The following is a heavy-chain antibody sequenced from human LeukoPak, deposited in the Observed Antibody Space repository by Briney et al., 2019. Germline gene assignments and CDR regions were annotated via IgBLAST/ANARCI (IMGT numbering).Heavy chain of an antibody. Sequence: GASVKVSCKASGYIFTSYGISWVRQAPGQGLEWMGWISAYNGNTNYAQKFQGRVTMTTDTSTRTAYMDLRSLRSDDTAVYFCSRDHWNDFLSLDYWGQGTLVTVSS. J-gene: IGHJ4*02. V-gene: IGHV1-18*01. D-gene: IGHD1-1*01. CDR3: SRDHWNDFLSLDY. CDR1: GYIFTSYG. CDR2: ISAYNGNT.